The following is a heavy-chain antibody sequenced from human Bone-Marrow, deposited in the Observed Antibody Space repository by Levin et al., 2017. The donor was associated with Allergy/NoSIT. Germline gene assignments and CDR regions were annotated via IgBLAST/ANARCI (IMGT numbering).Heavy chain of an antibody. CDR1: GSSFIGFY. J-gene: IGHJ5*02. D-gene: IGHD6-13*01. Sequence: SETLSLTCAVYGSSFIGFYWSWIRPAPGKGLEWIGEINHSGSTNYNQSLKSRVPLSVDTSKNQFSLKLSSVTAADTAVYYCARGRSIAAGDWFDPWGQGTLVTVSS. V-gene: IGHV4-34*01. CDR2: INHSGST. CDR3: ARGRSIAAGDWFDP.